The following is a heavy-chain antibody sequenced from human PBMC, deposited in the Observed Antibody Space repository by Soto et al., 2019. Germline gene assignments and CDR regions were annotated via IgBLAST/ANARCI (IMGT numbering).Heavy chain of an antibody. D-gene: IGHD3-3*01. Sequence: QVPLQESGPGLVRPSETLSLTCTVSGGSIPSPNYFWGWIRRGPGRGPEWIGNIVYKGRTDYRRSLQSPVTIAVDTSGNQVTLRLASVTAADTAITYGAGGAMSAEEWSDGFAPWGHGTLVTVSS. V-gene: IGHV4-39*01. CDR1: GGSIPSPNYF. CDR3: AGGAMSAEEWSDGFAP. CDR2: IVYKGRT. J-gene: IGHJ5*02.